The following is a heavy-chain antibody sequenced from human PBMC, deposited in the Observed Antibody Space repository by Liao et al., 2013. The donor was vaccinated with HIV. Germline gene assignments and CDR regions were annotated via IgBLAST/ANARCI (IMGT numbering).Heavy chain of an antibody. D-gene: IGHD5-18*01. V-gene: IGHV4-59*12. Sequence: QVQLQESGPGLVKPSETLSLTCTVSGGSISSYYWSWIRQPPGMGLEWIGLIYYSGSTNYNPSLKSRVTISVDTSKNQFSLKLSSVTAADTAVYFCARGRTRGYRTHFDYWGQGTLVTVSS. J-gene: IGHJ4*02. CDR2: IYYSGST. CDR1: GGSISSYY. CDR3: ARGRTRGYRTHFDY.